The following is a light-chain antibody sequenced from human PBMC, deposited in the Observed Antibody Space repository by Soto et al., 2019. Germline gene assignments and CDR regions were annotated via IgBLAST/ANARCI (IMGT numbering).Light chain of an antibody. V-gene: IGLV1-51*01. CDR1: SSNIGKNY. J-gene: IGLJ2*01. CDR2: DNG. Sequence: QSVLTQPPSVSAAPGQKVTISCSGSSSNIGKNYVSWYQQLPGTAPKVLIYDNGKRPSGIPDRFSGSKSGTSATLGITGLQTGDEADYYCDTWDSSVRAVVFGGGTKLTVL. CDR3: DTWDSSVRAVV.